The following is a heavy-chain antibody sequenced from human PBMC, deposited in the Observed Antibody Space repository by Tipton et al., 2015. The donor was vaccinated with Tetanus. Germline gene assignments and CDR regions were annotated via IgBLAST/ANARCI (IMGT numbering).Heavy chain of an antibody. D-gene: IGHD3-10*01. Sequence: LRLSCTVSGGSISTYYWSWIRQPPGKGLEWIGYIFYSGNTNYNPSLKSRVTISVDTSKNQFSLKLSSVTAADTAVYYCARGVWFGPGPKYYFDYWGQGTLVTVSS. CDR2: IFYSGNT. CDR3: ARGVWFGPGPKYYFDY. CDR1: GGSISTYY. J-gene: IGHJ4*02. V-gene: IGHV4-59*12.